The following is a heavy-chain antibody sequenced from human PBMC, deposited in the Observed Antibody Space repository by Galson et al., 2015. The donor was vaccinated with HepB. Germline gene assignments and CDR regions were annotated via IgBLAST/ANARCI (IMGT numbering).Heavy chain of an antibody. J-gene: IGHJ5*02. CDR2: ISGSGSST. V-gene: IGHV3-23*01. CDR1: GFIFSSYA. CDR3: AKGGYCSGGSCYSHHYDP. D-gene: IGHD2-15*01. Sequence: LRLSCAAPGFIFSSYAMSWVRQAPGKGLEGVSAISGSGSSTYYTDSVKDRFTISRDNSKNTLYLQMNSLRAEDTAVYYCAKGGYCSGGSCYSHHYDPWGQGTLVTVSS.